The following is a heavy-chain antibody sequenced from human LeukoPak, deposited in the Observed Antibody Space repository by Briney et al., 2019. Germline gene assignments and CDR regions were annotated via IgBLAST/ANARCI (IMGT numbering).Heavy chain of an antibody. J-gene: IGHJ3*02. CDR2: IYYSGST. V-gene: IGHV4-39*07. D-gene: IGHD2-15*01. Sequence: SETLSLTCTVSGGSISSSSYYWGWIRQPPGKGLEWIGSIYYSGSTYYNPSLKSRVTISVDTSKNQFSLKLSSVTAADTAVYYCASRVVVVVAAPDAFDIWGQGTMVTVSS. CDR3: ASRVVVVVAAPDAFDI. CDR1: GGSISSSSYY.